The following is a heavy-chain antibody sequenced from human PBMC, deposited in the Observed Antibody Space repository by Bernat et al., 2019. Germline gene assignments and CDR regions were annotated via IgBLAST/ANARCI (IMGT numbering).Heavy chain of an antibody. D-gene: IGHD3-22*01. V-gene: IGHV3-30-3*01. Sequence: VQLVESGGGVVQPGRSLRLSCAASGFTFSSYAMHWVRQAPGKGLEWVAVISYDGSNKYYADSVKGRFTISRDISKNTLYLQMNSLRAEDTAVYYCARDGPAPYYDSSGYWGSAFDIWGQGTMVTVSS. CDR2: ISYDGSNK. J-gene: IGHJ3*02. CDR3: ARDGPAPYYDSSGYWGSAFDI. CDR1: GFTFSSYA.